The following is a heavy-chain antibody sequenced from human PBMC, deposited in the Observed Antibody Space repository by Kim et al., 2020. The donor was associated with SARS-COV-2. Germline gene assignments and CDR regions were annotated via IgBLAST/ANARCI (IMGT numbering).Heavy chain of an antibody. D-gene: IGHD6-13*01. CDR3: AKGRSAGKVDWFDP. Sequence: GGSLRLSCAASGASGFSFSNYAMTWVRQAPGKGLEWVSTITGSGGTFYGVSVKGRFTISRDISKNTLFLQMNTLRADDTAMYYCAKGRSAGKVDWFDPWGQGTLVTVSS. CDR1: GASGFSFSNYA. J-gene: IGHJ5*02. CDR2: ITGSGGT. V-gene: IGHV3-23*01.